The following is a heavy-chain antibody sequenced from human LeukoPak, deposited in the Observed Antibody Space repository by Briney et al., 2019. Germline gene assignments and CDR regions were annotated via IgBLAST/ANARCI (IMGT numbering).Heavy chain of an antibody. Sequence: PGGSLRLSCAASGFTFDDYAMHWVRQAPGKGLEWVSGISWNSGSIGYADSVKGRFTISRDNAKNSLYLQMNSLRAEDTALYYCAKGNPYYFDYWSQGTLVTVSS. J-gene: IGHJ4*02. V-gene: IGHV3-9*01. CDR2: ISWNSGSI. CDR3: AKGNPYYFDY. CDR1: GFTFDDYA.